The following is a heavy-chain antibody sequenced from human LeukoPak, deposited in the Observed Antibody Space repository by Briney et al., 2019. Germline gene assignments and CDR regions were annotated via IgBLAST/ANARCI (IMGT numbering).Heavy chain of an antibody. CDR1: GGSISSYY. CDR2: IYYSGST. CDR3: ARRNGSGSSHAFDI. J-gene: IGHJ3*02. V-gene: IGHV4-59*08. D-gene: IGHD3-10*01. Sequence: SSETLSLTCTVSGGSISSYYWSWLRQPPGKGLEWIGYIYYSGSTNYNPSLKSRVTISVDTSKNQFSLKLSSVTAADTAVYYCARRNGSGSSHAFDIWGQGTMVTVSS.